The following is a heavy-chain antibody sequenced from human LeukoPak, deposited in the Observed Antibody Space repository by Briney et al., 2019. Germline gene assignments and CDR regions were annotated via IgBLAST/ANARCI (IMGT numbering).Heavy chain of an antibody. CDR3: ARGGHDFNPFYW. Sequence: GGSLRLSCAASGFTLSAYAMGWVRQAPGKGLEWVSSIKGGGADPFYADSVKGRFTVSRDNSKSTLFLQLNSLRAEDTAVYYCARGGHDFNPFYWWGQGTLVTVSS. D-gene: IGHD2-21*02. J-gene: IGHJ4*02. V-gene: IGHV3-23*01. CDR2: IKGGGADP. CDR1: GFTLSAYA.